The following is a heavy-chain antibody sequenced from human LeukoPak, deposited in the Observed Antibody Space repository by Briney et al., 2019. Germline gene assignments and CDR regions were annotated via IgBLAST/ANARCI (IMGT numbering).Heavy chain of an antibody. CDR3: AREYGSSVTTGDY. CDR1: GYTFTSYG. J-gene: IGHJ4*02. D-gene: IGHD4-17*01. Sequence: GASVKVSCKASGYTFTSYGISWVRQAPGQGLEWMGIINPSGGSTSYAQEFQGRVTMTRDTSTSTVYMELSSLRSEDTAVYYCAREYGSSVTTGDYWGQGTLATVSS. V-gene: IGHV1-46*01. CDR2: INPSGGST.